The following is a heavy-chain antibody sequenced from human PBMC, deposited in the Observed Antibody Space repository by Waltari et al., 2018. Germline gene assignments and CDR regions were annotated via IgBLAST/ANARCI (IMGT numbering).Heavy chain of an antibody. Sequence: EVRLVQSGAEGKKPGESLTISCQASGYTCSHYWNSWVRHLPGKGLEWMGKIDPADSETNYSPSFQGHVTISADKSRSTASLHWSSLKASDSATYYCARENYYDSSGFSVSWGQGTLVTVSS. D-gene: IGHD3-22*01. CDR3: ARENYYDSSGFSVS. V-gene: IGHV5-10-1*03. CDR2: IDPADSET. J-gene: IGHJ5*02. CDR1: GYTCSHYW.